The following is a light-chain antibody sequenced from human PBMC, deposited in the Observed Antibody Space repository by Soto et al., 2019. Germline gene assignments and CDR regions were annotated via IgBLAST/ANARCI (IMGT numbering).Light chain of an antibody. Sequence: EVVMTQSPVTLSVSPGERVTVSCRASRNVDTNLAWYQQKSGQAPRLLIYSASTRATSIPDRFSGSGSGTEFTLTINSLQSEDYAVYYCQQYNNWPPWTVGQGTKADIK. V-gene: IGKV3-15*01. CDR2: SAS. CDR1: RNVDTN. J-gene: IGKJ1*01. CDR3: QQYNNWPPWT.